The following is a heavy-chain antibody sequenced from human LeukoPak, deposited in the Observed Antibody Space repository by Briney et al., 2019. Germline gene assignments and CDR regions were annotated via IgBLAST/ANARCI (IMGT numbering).Heavy chain of an antibody. V-gene: IGHV4-38-2*01. CDR1: GYSISSGYY. D-gene: IGHD3-16*01. CDR2: IYHSGST. J-gene: IGHJ3*02. Sequence: SETLSLTCAVSGYSISSGYYGGWIRQPPGKGLEGICSIYHSGSTYYNPSLKSRGTISVDTSKNQFSLKLSSVTAADTAVYYCARHAPGVGGAFDIWGQGTMVTVSS. CDR3: ARHAPGVGGAFDI.